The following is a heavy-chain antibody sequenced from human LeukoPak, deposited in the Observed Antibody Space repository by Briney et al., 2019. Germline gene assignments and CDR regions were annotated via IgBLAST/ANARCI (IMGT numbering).Heavy chain of an antibody. J-gene: IGHJ4*02. CDR2: ISSGGSSI. D-gene: IGHD2-21*02. Sequence: GGSLRLSCAASGFTFSSFGMNWVRQSPGKGLEWVSSISSGGSSIYYADSVKGRFTISRDNAKNSLYLQMNSLRDEDTAVYYCAKSDTYRFDYWGQGTLVTVSS. V-gene: IGHV3-48*02. CDR1: GFTFSSFG. CDR3: AKSDTYRFDY.